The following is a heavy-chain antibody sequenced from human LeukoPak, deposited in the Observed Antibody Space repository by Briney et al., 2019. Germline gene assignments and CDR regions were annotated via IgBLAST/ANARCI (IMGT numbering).Heavy chain of an antibody. CDR3: TSETESQRSFDY. CDR1: GFTFSSYW. CDR2: INTDGSST. J-gene: IGHJ4*02. Sequence: GGSLRLSCAASGFTFSSYWMHWVRQAPGKGLVWVSRINTDGSSTSYADSVKGRFTISRDNAKNTLYLQMDSLRTEDTALYYCTSETESQRSFDYWGQGTLVTVS. D-gene: IGHD5-24*01. V-gene: IGHV3-74*01.